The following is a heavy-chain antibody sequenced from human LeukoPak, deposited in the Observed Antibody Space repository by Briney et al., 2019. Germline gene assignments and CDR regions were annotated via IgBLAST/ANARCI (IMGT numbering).Heavy chain of an antibody. CDR1: GFTVSSNC. CDR2: IYSGGST. Sequence: GGSLRLSCAASGFTVSSNCMSWVRQAPGKGLEWVSVIYSGGSTYYADSVKGRFTISRDNSKNTLYLQMNSLRAEDTAVYYCASQTAVLRFLEWLSPYGMDVWGQGTTVTVSS. J-gene: IGHJ6*02. CDR3: ASQTAVLRFLEWLSPYGMDV. D-gene: IGHD3-3*01. V-gene: IGHV3-66*02.